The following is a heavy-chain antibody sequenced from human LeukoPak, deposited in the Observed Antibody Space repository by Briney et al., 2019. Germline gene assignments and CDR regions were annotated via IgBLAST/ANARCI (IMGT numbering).Heavy chain of an antibody. V-gene: IGHV4-39*07. Sequence: SPSETLSLTCTVSGGSISSTTYYWGWIRQPPGKGLEWIGSIYYSGETYFNPSLQSRVTMSVDTSKNQFSVSLTSVTAADTAIYYCARNNRDAYLLFDYWGQGVLVTVSS. CDR1: GGSISSTTYY. D-gene: IGHD5-24*01. J-gene: IGHJ4*02. CDR2: IYYSGET. CDR3: ARNNRDAYLLFDY.